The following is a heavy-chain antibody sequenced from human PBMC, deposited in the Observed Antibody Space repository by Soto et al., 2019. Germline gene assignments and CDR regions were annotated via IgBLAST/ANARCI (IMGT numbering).Heavy chain of an antibody. Sequence: SETLSLTCTVSGGSISSGGYYWSWIRQHPGKGLEWIGYIYYSGSTYYNPSLKSRVTISVDTSKNQFSLKLSSVTAADTAVYYCVRFYLDYDILTGYYSYYYMDVWGKGTTVTVSS. CDR1: GGSISSGGYY. CDR2: IYYSGST. J-gene: IGHJ6*03. V-gene: IGHV4-31*03. CDR3: VRFYLDYDILTGYYSYYYMDV. D-gene: IGHD3-9*01.